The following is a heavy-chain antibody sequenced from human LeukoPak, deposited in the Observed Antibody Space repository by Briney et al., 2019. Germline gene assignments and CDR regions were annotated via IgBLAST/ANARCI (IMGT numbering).Heavy chain of an antibody. CDR1: GFTFSSYA. CDR3: ARDQYRSSSIVFDY. D-gene: IGHD6-6*01. Sequence: GGSLRLSCAASGFTFSSYAMSWVRQAPGKGLEWVSAISGSGGSTYYADSVKGRFTISRDNSKNSLYLQMSSLRVEDTAVYYCARDQYRSSSIVFDYWGQGTLVTVSS. CDR2: ISGSGGST. J-gene: IGHJ4*02. V-gene: IGHV3-23*01.